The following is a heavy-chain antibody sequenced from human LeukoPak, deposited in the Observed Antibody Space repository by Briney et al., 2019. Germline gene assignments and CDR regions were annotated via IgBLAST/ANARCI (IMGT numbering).Heavy chain of an antibody. CDR3: ARHRIEVAGSYFDY. V-gene: IGHV4-59*08. J-gene: IGHJ4*02. CDR1: GDSISTYY. CDR2: MHYTGIT. Sequence: SDTLSLTCTVSGDSISTYYWSWIRRPPGRGLEWIGYMHYTGITRYNPSLESRVTISADTSKSQFSLNLGSVTAADTAVYYCARHRIEVAGSYFDYWGQGTLVTVSS. D-gene: IGHD6-19*01.